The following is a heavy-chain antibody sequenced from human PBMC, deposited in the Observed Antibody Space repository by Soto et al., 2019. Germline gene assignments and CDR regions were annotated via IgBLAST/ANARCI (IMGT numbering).Heavy chain of an antibody. D-gene: IGHD3-10*01. J-gene: IGHJ6*02. Sequence: ITLKESGPTLVKPTQTLTLTCTFSGFSLNTGGVGVGWVRQPRGKAMEWLALIYWDDDERYRPSLRSRLNITKDTNNNQVVLTMTNMDPEDTATYYCVRNWRYYGGDYYYGMDAGGQGTTVTVSS. CDR3: VRNWRYYGGDYYYGMDA. V-gene: IGHV2-5*02. CDR2: IYWDDDE. CDR1: GFSLNTGGVG.